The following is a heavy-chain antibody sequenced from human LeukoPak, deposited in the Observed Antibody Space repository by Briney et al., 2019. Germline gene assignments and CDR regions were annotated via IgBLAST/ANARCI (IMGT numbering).Heavy chain of an antibody. CDR3: AKVGDWNDAYYFDY. CDR2: NSGSGGSA. J-gene: IGHJ4*02. V-gene: IGHV3-23*01. CDR1: GFSFSSYA. Sequence: PGGSLRLSCAASGFSFSSYAMSWARQAPGKGLEWVSANSGSGGSAYYADSVKGRFTISRDNSKNTLYLQMNSLRAEDTAVYYCAKVGDWNDAYYFDYWGQGTLVTVSS. D-gene: IGHD1-1*01.